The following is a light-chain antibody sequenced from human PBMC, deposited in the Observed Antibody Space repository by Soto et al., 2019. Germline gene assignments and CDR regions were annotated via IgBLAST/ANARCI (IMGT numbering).Light chain of an antibody. J-gene: IGKJ4*01. V-gene: IGKV3-11*01. Sequence: EIVLTQSPATLSLSPGERATLSCRAGQSISDYLAWYQQIPGQAPRLLIFDASNRATGVPDRFSGGGSGTDFTLISRSLEHEDFAVYYCQQRVTWPPTFGGGTKVEI. CDR1: QSISDY. CDR2: DAS. CDR3: QQRVTWPPT.